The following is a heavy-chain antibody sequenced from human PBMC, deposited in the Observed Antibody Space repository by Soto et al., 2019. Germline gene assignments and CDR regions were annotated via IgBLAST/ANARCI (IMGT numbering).Heavy chain of an antibody. CDR1: GGPFSRGGYY. Sequence: SETLPFTCTVCGGPFSRGGYYWSCIRQHPGKGLECIGYIFYTGSTYYNPTLKSRVTMSVDTSKNQFSLKLSSVTAADTAVYYCARAAPRYCSGGSCYSRRDYWGQGTLVTAPQ. J-gene: IGHJ4*02. CDR3: ARAAPRYCSGGSCYSRRDY. V-gene: IGHV4-31*03. CDR2: IFYTGST. D-gene: IGHD2-15*01.